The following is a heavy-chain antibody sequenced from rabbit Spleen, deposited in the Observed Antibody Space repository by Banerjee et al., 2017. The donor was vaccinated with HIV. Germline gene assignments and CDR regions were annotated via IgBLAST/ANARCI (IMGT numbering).Heavy chain of an antibody. CDR3: ARERNIDTWIIDL. Sequence: QEQLVESGGGLVQPGGSLKLSCKASGFDFSSYGVSWVRQAPGKGLEWIGYIDPVFGSTYYASWVNGRFTISSHNAQNKLYLQLNSLTAADTATYFCARERNIDTWIIDLWGPGTLVTVS. CDR2: IDPVFGST. D-gene: IGHD1-1*01. CDR1: GFDFSSYG. V-gene: IGHV1S47*01. J-gene: IGHJ4*01.